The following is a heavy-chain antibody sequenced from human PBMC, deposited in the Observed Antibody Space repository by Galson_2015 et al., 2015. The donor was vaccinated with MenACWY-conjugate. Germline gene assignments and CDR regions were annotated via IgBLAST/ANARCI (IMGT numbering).Heavy chain of an antibody. Sequence: LSLTCTVSGGSISSYYWSWIRQPPGKGLEWIGYIYYSGSTNYNPSLKSRVTISVDTSKNQFSLKLSSVTAADTAVYYCASLDSSGFDLDYWGQGTLVTVSS. CDR1: GGSISSYY. V-gene: IGHV4-59*08. D-gene: IGHD3-22*01. CDR3: ASLDSSGFDLDY. CDR2: IYYSGST. J-gene: IGHJ4*02.